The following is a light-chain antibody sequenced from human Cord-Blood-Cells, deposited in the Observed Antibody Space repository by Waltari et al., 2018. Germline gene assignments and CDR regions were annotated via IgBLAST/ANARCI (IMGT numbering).Light chain of an antibody. Sequence: QSVLTQPPSVSGAPGQRVTIPCTGSSSNIGAAYDVPWYQQLPGPAPKLLIYGNSNRPSGVPDRFSGSKSGTSASLAITGLQAEDEADYYCQSYDSSLSGVVFGGGTKLTVL. J-gene: IGLJ2*01. CDR3: QSYDSSLSGVV. CDR1: SSNIGAAYD. CDR2: GNS. V-gene: IGLV1-40*01.